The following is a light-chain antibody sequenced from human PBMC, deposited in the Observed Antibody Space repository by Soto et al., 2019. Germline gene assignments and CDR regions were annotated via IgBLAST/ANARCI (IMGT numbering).Light chain of an antibody. Sequence: EIGLTQSPGTLSLSPGERATLFCRASQSVSSNKFAWYQQRPGQAPRLLIYGASSRATGNTDRFGGSGYETDFTFTISILEPEDFAVYYCQQYGSSRTFGQGTKVEIK. CDR1: QSVSSNK. J-gene: IGKJ1*01. V-gene: IGKV3-20*01. CDR2: GAS. CDR3: QQYGSSRT.